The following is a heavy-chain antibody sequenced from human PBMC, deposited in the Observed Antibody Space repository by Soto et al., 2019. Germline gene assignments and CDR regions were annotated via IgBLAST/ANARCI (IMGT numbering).Heavy chain of an antibody. CDR3: ACTSRIGYFDY. V-gene: IGHV1-45*02. D-gene: IGHD2-15*01. J-gene: IGHJ4*02. CDR2: ITPFNGNT. Sequence: SVKVSCKASGYTFTYRYLHWVRQAPGQALEWMGWITPFNGNTNYAQKFQDRVTITRDRSMSTAYMELSSLRSEDTAMYYCACTSRIGYFDYWGQGTLVTVSS. CDR1: GYTFTYRY.